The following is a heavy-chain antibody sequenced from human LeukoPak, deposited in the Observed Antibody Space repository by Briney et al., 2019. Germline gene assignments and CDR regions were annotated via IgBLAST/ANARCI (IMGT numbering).Heavy chain of an antibody. CDR3: ARDSGSGWFEY. D-gene: IGHD6-19*01. V-gene: IGHV4-4*07. J-gene: IGHJ5*01. CDR1: GGSISSYY. Sequence: PSETPSLTCTVSGGSISSYYWSWIRQPAGKGLEWIGRIQSSRSTNYNPSLKSRITMSIDTSKNQFSLKVSSVTASDTAVYYCARDSGSGWFEYWGQGNLITVSS. CDR2: IQSSRST.